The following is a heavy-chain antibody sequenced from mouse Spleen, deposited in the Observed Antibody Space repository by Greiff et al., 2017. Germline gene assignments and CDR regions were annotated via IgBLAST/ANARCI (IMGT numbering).Heavy chain of an antibody. J-gene: IGHJ4*01. CDR3: ARMPYYYGSSYDAMDY. CDR2: INPNNGGT. V-gene: IGHV1-18*01. D-gene: IGHD1-1*01. CDR1: GYTFTDYN. Sequence: EVQLQQSGPELVKPGASVKIPCKASGYTFTDYNMDWVKQSHGKSLEWIGDINPNNGGTIYNQKFKGKATLTVDKSSSTAYMELRSLTSEDTAVYYCARMPYYYGSSYDAMDYWGQGTSVTVSS.